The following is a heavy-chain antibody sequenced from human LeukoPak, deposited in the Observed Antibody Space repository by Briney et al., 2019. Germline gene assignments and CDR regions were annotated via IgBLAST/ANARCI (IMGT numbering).Heavy chain of an antibody. D-gene: IGHD1-26*01. Sequence: GGSLRLSCAASGFTVSNTYMTWVRQAPGKGLEWVSLIYTGGKTYYADSVKGRFTISRDNSRNSLFLQISSLRAEDTAVYYCAKASWAGVTTTYFDYWGQGTLVTVSS. V-gene: IGHV3-53*01. CDR3: AKASWAGVTTTYFDY. CDR1: GFTVSNTY. CDR2: IYTGGKT. J-gene: IGHJ4*02.